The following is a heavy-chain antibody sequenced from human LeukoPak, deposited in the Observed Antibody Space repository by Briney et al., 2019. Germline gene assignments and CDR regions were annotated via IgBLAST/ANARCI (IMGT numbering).Heavy chain of an antibody. V-gene: IGHV4-39*07. CDR2: IYYSGST. D-gene: IGHD1-26*01. Sequence: SETLSLTCTVSGSSISSSSYYWGWIRQPPGKGLEWIGSIYYSGSTYYNPSLKSRVTISVDTSKNQFSLKLSSVTAADTAVYYCARDRSGSYPNFDYWGQGTLVTVSS. J-gene: IGHJ4*02. CDR1: GSSISSSSYY. CDR3: ARDRSGSYPNFDY.